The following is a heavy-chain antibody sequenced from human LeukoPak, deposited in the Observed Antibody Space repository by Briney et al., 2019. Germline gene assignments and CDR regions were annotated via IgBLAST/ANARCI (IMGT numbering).Heavy chain of an antibody. D-gene: IGHD5-18*01. Sequence: SVKVSCKASGYTFTSYGISWVRQAPGQGLEWMGGIIPIFGTANYAQKFQGRVTITTDESTSTAYMELSSLRSEDTAVYYCAELRGYSYGSFDYWGQGTLVTVSS. CDR1: GYTFTSYG. V-gene: IGHV1-69*05. J-gene: IGHJ4*02. CDR2: IIPIFGTA. CDR3: AELRGYSYGSFDY.